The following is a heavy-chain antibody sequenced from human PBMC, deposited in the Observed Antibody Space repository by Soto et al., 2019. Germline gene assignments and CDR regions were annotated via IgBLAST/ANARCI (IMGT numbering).Heavy chain of an antibody. CDR3: ARPRAYRNGWGRGPFYYYGMDV. Sequence: RCLRLSCTGPGFTVCEYCMSGVGQDPGKGLEGVGFFRSKGYGGTTECTESVKGRLTIGRDESKSIAYLQMNRLKSEDTAVYYCARPRAYRNGWGRGPFYYYGMDVWSQGTTVTVSS. CDR1: GFTVCEYC. D-gene: IGHD6-19*01. J-gene: IGHJ6*02. CDR2: FRSKGYGGTT. V-gene: IGHV3-49*04.